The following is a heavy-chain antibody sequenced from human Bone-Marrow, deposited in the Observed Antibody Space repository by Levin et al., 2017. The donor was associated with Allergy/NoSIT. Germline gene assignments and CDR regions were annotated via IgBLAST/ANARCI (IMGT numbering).Heavy chain of an antibody. Sequence: SETLSLTCSVSGGSISSDYYWSWIRQSPGKGLEWIGYIYYSGATSYNPSLKSRVFMSVDRSKDDFSLKLRSVTDPDPAVYYCVREALIDSWFDPWGQGILVTVSS. CDR1: GGSISSDYY. CDR2: IYYSGAT. J-gene: IGHJ5*02. CDR3: VREALIDSWFDP. V-gene: IGHV4-30-4*01.